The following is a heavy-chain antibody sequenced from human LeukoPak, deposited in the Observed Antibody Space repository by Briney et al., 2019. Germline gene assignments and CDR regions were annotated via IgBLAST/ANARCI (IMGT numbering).Heavy chain of an antibody. Sequence: GGSLRLSCAASGFTFSSYWMHWVRQAPGKGLVWVSLIYSGGGTYYADSVKGRFTISRDNSRNTLSLQMNSLRVDDTAVYYCARGFRSVTTWGYFDYWGQGALVTVSS. CDR1: GFTFSSYW. V-gene: IGHV3-66*01. CDR2: IYSGGGT. D-gene: IGHD4-17*01. J-gene: IGHJ4*02. CDR3: ARGFRSVTTWGYFDY.